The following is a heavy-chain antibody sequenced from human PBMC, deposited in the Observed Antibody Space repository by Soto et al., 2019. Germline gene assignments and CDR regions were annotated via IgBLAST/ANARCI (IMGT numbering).Heavy chain of an antibody. D-gene: IGHD2-21*02. V-gene: IGHV4-59*01. Sequence: QVQLQESGPGLVKPSETLSLTCTVSGGSISSYYWSWIRQPPGKGLEWIGYIYYSGSANYNPSLKSRVTISVDTSKNQFSLKLSSVPAADTAVYYCARGWGLVFDYWGQGTLVTVSS. J-gene: IGHJ4*02. CDR1: GGSISSYY. CDR3: ARGWGLVFDY. CDR2: IYYSGSA.